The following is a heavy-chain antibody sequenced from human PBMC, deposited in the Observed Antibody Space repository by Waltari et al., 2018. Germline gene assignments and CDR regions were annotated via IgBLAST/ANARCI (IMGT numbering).Heavy chain of an antibody. CDR3: ARPRPTGTTVAFDI. CDR1: GYSFTSYW. Sequence: EVQLVQSGAEVKKPGESLKISCKGSGYSFTSYWIGWVRQMPGKGLEWLGFTLPGDSDTRDSPSFQGQVTISADKSISTAYLQWSSLKASDTAMYYCARPRPTGTTVAFDIWGQGTMVTVSS. D-gene: IGHD1-1*01. V-gene: IGHV5-51*01. CDR2: TLPGDSDT. J-gene: IGHJ3*02.